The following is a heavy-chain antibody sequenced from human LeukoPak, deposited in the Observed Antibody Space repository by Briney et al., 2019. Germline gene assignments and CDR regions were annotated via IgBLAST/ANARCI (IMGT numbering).Heavy chain of an antibody. V-gene: IGHV4-59*01. Sequence: SEALSLTCTVSGGSISSYYWSWIRQPPGKGLEWIGYIYYSGHTHNNPSLNSRVSISVDTSKNQFSLILTSLTTADTAVYYCVRVVPGGASFDSWGQGTLVTVSS. CDR3: VRVVPGGASFDS. J-gene: IGHJ4*02. CDR1: GGSISSYY. D-gene: IGHD3-16*01. CDR2: IYYSGHT.